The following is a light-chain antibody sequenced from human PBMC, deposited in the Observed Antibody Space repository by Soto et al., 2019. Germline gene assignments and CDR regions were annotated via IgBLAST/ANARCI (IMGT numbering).Light chain of an antibody. CDR1: QSVSSN. J-gene: IGKJ1*01. Sequence: EIVMTQSPATLPVSPGERATLSCRASQSVSSNLAWYQQKPGQAPRLLIYGASTRATGIPARFSGSGSGTEFTLTISSLQSEDFAVYYCQQHSHWPPWTFGQGTKVDIK. CDR2: GAS. CDR3: QQHSHWPPWT. V-gene: IGKV3-15*01.